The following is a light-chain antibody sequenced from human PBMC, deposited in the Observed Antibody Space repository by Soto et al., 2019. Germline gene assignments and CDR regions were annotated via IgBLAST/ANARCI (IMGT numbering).Light chain of an antibody. CDR3: QQYGNSPT. Sequence: EIMLTQSPGTLSLSPGERATLSCRASQSVSSSYLAWYRQRPGQAPRLLFYGASSRATGVPDRFSGSGSGKDFTLTISRLEPEDFAVYYCQQYGNSPTFGQGTKLEIK. J-gene: IGKJ2*01. CDR2: GAS. CDR1: QSVSSSY. V-gene: IGKV3-20*01.